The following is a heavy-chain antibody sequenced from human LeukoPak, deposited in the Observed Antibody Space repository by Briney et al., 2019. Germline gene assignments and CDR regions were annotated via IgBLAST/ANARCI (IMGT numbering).Heavy chain of an antibody. CDR1: GYTFTNYY. J-gene: IGHJ3*02. CDR2: INPSGGST. CDR3: ARVESWEHSGSSQDAFDI. D-gene: IGHD1-26*01. V-gene: IGHV1-46*01. Sequence: ASVKVSCKASGYTFTNYYIHWVRQAPGQGLECMGIINPSGGSTSYAQKFQGRVTMTRDMSTSTVYMELSSLRSEDTAVYYCARVESWEHSGSSQDAFDIWGQGTMVTVSS.